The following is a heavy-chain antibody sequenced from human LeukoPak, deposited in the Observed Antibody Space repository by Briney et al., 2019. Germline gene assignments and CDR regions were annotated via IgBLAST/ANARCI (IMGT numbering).Heavy chain of an antibody. CDR2: TYSGGST. CDR1: GFTVSSNS. Sequence: GGSLRLSCAASGFTVSSNSMSWVRQAPGKGLEWVSTTYSGGSTYYADSVKGRFTISRDKSKNTLYLQMNSLRAEDTAVYYCARDGGVSYSYYLDVWGKGTTVTVSS. CDR3: ARDGGVSYSYYLDV. D-gene: IGHD3-10*01. V-gene: IGHV3-53*01. J-gene: IGHJ6*03.